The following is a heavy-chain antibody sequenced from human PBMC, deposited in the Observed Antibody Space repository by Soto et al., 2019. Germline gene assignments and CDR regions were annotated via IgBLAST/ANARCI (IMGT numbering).Heavy chain of an antibody. D-gene: IGHD2-2*01. CDR1: GYTFTSYA. V-gene: IGHV1-3*01. Sequence: ASVKVSCKASGYTFTSYAMHWVRQAPGQRLEWMGWINAGNGNTKYSQKFQGRVTITRDTSASTAYMELSSLRSEDTAVYYCASYHCSSTSCYDNWFDPWGQGTLVTVS. CDR2: INAGNGNT. J-gene: IGHJ5*02. CDR3: ASYHCSSTSCYDNWFDP.